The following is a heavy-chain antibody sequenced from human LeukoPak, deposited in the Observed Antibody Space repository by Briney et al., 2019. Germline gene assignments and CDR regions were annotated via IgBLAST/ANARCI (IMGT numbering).Heavy chain of an antibody. CDR2: ISSSSSYT. V-gene: IGHV3-21*01. CDR3: ARETGAFDI. D-gene: IGHD1-14*01. Sequence: PGGSLRLSCAASGFTFSSYSMNWVRQAPGKGLEWVSSISSSSSYTYYADSVKGRFTISRDNAKNSLYLQMNSLRAEDTAAYYCARETGAFDIWGQGTMVTVSS. J-gene: IGHJ3*02. CDR1: GFTFSSYS.